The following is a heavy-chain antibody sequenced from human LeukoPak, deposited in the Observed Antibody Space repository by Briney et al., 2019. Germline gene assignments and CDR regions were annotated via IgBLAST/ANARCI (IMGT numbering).Heavy chain of an antibody. Sequence: GRSLRLSCAASGFTFSSYAMHRVRQAPGKGLEWVSYISSSGSTIYYADSVKGRFTISRDNAKNSLYLQMNSLRAEDTAVYYCARGGAYDILTGYDLCGMDVWGKGTTVTVSS. D-gene: IGHD3-9*01. CDR1: GFTFSSYA. J-gene: IGHJ6*04. CDR2: ISSSGSTI. V-gene: IGHV3-48*03. CDR3: ARGGAYDILTGYDLCGMDV.